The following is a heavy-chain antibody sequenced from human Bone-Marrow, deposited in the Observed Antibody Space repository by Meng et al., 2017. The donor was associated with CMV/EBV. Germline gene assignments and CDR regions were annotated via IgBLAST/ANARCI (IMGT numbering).Heavy chain of an antibody. CDR1: GGSISSSSYY. CDR2: IYYSGST. J-gene: IGHJ5*02. Sequence: SETLSLTCTVSGGSISSSSYYWGWIRQPPGKGLEWIGSIYYSGSTYYNPSLKSRVTISVDTSKNQFSLKLSSVTAADTAVYYCARVSGGYSYVNWFAPWGPGNLVNVAS. D-gene: IGHD5-18*01. V-gene: IGHV4-39*07. CDR3: ARVSGGYSYVNWFAP.